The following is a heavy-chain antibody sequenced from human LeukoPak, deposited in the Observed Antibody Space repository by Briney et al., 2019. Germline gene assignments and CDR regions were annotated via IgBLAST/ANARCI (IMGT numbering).Heavy chain of an antibody. Sequence: PSETLSLTCTVSGGSISSYYWSWIRQPPGKGLEWIGYIYYSGSTNYNPSLKSRVTISVDTSKNQFSLKLSSVTAADTAVYYCARSAHYYDSSGYYFNYWGQGTLVTVSS. CDR1: GGSISSYY. D-gene: IGHD3-22*01. CDR3: ARSAHYYDSSGYYFNY. J-gene: IGHJ4*02. CDR2: IYYSGST. V-gene: IGHV4-59*01.